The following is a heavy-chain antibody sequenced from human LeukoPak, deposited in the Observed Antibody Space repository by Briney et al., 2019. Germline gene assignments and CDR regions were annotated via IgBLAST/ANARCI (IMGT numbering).Heavy chain of an antibody. CDR3: SDGPSVNHYYGMDV. CDR2: IKSKTDGGTT. CDR1: GFTFSNAW. Sequence: GGSLRLSCAASGFTFSNAWMSWVRQAPGKGLEWVGRIKSKTDGGTTDYAAPVKGRFTISRDDSKNTLYLQMNSLKTEDTAVYYCSDGPSVNHYYGMDVWGQGTTVTVSS. J-gene: IGHJ6*02. V-gene: IGHV3-15*01. D-gene: IGHD5-24*01.